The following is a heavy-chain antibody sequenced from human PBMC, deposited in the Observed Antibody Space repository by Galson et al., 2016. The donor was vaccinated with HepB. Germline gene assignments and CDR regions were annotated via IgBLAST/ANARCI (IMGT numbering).Heavy chain of an antibody. V-gene: IGHV3-23*01. J-gene: IGHJ6*04. D-gene: IGHD1-26*01. CDR2: ISRSGDST. Sequence: SLRLSCAASGFTFNNYGMTWVRQAPGKGLEVVSSISRSGDSTDYADSVKGRFTISRDNSENTLSLQMNSLRAEDTAVYYCVQGSTAPAVWGKGTTVTVSS. CDR1: GFTFNNYG. CDR3: VQGSTAPAV.